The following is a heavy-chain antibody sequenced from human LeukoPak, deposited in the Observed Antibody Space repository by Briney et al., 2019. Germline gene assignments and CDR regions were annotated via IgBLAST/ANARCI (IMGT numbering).Heavy chain of an antibody. Sequence: GGSLRLSCAASGFTFSSYAMSWVRQAPGGGVGWVSAISGSGGSTYYGDCVKGRFTNPRDNSNNTLYLQMNSLRAEHTAVYYCANKPRIGYSSGWPPDYWGQGTLVTVPS. CDR1: GFTFSSYA. CDR2: ISGSGGST. J-gene: IGHJ4*02. CDR3: ANKPRIGYSSGWPPDY. V-gene: IGHV3-23*01. D-gene: IGHD6-19*01.